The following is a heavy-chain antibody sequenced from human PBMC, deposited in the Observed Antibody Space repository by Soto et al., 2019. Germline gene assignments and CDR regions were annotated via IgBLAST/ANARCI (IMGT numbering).Heavy chain of an antibody. V-gene: IGHV1-69*06. J-gene: IGHJ4*02. CDR1: GYTFSSYA. CDR3: ARDSSGYYDFDY. Sequence: SVKVSCKASGYTFSSYAISWVRQAPGQGLEWMGWIIPIFGTTNSAQKFQGRVTITADKSTSTAYMELSSLRSEDTAVYYCARDSSGYYDFDYWGQGTLVTVSS. CDR2: IIPIFGTT. D-gene: IGHD3-22*01.